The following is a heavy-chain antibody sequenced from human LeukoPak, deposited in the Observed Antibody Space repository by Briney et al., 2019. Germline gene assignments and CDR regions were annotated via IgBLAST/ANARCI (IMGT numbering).Heavy chain of an antibody. CDR1: GFRVSHYY. D-gene: IGHD6-13*01. V-gene: IGHV3-53*01. J-gene: IGHJ4*02. CDR2: IYSGGNT. CDR3: TKDTTAIAASASGG. Sequence: GGSLRLSCTASGFRVSHYYMHWVRQAPGKGLEWVALIYSGGNTHYADSVKGRFTISRDNSKNTLYLQMSSLRVEDTAVYYCTKDTTAIAASASGGWGQGTLVTVSS.